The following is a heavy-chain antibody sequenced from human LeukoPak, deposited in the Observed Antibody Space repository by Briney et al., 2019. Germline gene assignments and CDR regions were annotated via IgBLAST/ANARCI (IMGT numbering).Heavy chain of an antibody. J-gene: IGHJ6*02. CDR2: IYYSGST. CDR3: ARLLVPTTYFYYYYGMDV. D-gene: IGHD4-17*01. Sequence: SETLSLTCTVSGGSISSYYWSWIRQPPGKGLEWIGYIYYSGSTNYDPSLKSRVTISVDTSKNQFSLKLSSVTAADAAVYYCARLLVPTTYFYYYYGMDVWGQGTTVTVSS. V-gene: IGHV4-59*08. CDR1: GGSISSYY.